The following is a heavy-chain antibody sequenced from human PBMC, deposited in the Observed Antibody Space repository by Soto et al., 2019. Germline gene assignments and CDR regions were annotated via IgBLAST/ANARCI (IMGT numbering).Heavy chain of an antibody. CDR1: GGSISSGGYS. D-gene: IGHD4-4*01. J-gene: IGHJ5*02. CDR2: IYHSGST. Sequence: SETLSLTCAVSGGSISSGGYSWSWIRQPPGKGLEWIGYIYHSGSTYYNPSLKSRVTISVDRSKNQFSLKLSSVTAADTAVYYCARVQALDCSNNNWFDPWGQGTLVTVSS. CDR3: ARVQALDCSNNNWFDP. V-gene: IGHV4-30-2*01.